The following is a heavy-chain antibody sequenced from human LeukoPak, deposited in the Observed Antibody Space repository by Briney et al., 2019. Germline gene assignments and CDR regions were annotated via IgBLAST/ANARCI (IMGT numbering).Heavy chain of an antibody. J-gene: IGHJ4*02. CDR3: ARDLLPEKDIVVVPGDSQSVVRAGYDY. CDR2: ISSSSSYI. CDR1: GFTFSSYS. V-gene: IGHV3-21*01. Sequence: GGSLRLSCAASGFTFSSYSMDWVRQAPGKGLEWVSSISSSSSYIYYADSVKGRFTISRDNAKNSLYLQMNSLRAEDTAVYYCARDLLPEKDIVVVPGDSQSVVRAGYDYWGQGTLVTVSS. D-gene: IGHD2-2*01.